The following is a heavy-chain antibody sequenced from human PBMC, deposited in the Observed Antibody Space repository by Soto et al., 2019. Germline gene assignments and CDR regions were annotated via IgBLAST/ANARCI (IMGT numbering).Heavy chain of an antibody. CDR2: IRSKANSYAT. D-gene: IGHD3-10*01. J-gene: IGHJ4*02. CDR1: GFTFSGSA. Sequence: ESGGGLVQPGGSLKLSCAASGFTFSGSAMHWVRQASGKGLEWVGRIRSKANSYATAYAASVKGRFTISRDDSKNTAYLQMNSLKTEDTAVYYCTRGAGGPLDYWGQGTQVTVSS. CDR3: TRGAGGPLDY. V-gene: IGHV3-73*01.